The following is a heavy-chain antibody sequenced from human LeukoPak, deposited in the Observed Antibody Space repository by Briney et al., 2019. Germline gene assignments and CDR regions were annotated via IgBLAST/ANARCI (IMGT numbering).Heavy chain of an antibody. Sequence: SETLSLTCTVSGGSISSYYWSWIRQPPGKGLEWIGYIYYSGSTNYNPSLKSRVTISVDTSKNQFSLKLSSVTAADTAVYYCARSSGTLYYYGMDVWGQGTTVTVSS. CDR2: IYYSGST. D-gene: IGHD3-10*01. J-gene: IGHJ6*02. CDR3: ARSSGTLYYYGMDV. V-gene: IGHV4-59*01. CDR1: GGSISSYY.